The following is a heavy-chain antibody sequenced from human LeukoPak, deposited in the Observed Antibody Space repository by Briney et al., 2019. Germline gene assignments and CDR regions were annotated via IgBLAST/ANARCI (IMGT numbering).Heavy chain of an antibody. CDR2: ISGSGTTT. J-gene: IGHJ1*01. D-gene: IGHD6-19*01. Sequence: GASLRLSCAASGFTFSSYVMSWVRQAPGKGLEWVSGISGSGTTTYYADSVKGRFTISRDNSKNTLYLQMNSLRAEDTAVYYCAKPYSSGWTEYFQHWGQGTLVTVSS. V-gene: IGHV3-23*01. CDR3: AKPYSSGWTEYFQH. CDR1: GFTFSSYV.